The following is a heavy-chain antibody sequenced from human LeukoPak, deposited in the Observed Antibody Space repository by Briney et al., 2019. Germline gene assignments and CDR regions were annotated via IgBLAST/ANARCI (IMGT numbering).Heavy chain of an antibody. CDR2: IYTSGST. D-gene: IGHD3-10*01. J-gene: IGHJ4*02. CDR1: GGSISSGSYY. V-gene: IGHV4-61*02. Sequence: PSETLSLTCTVSGGSISSGSYYWSWIRQPAGKGLEWIGRIYTSGSTNYNPSLKSRVTISVDTSKNQFPLKLSSVTAADTAVYYCASFNYGSGRIDYWGQGTLVTVSS. CDR3: ASFNYGSGRIDY.